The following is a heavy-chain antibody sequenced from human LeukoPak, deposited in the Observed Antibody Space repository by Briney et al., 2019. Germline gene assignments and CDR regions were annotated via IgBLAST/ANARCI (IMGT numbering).Heavy chain of an antibody. J-gene: IGHJ4*02. V-gene: IGHV3-74*01. CDR2: IKSDGSST. CDR3: ARDPPYDFWSGYYDSFDY. Sequence: PGGSLRLSCAASGFTFSSYWMHWVRQAPGKGLVWVSRIKSDGSSTSYADSVKGRFTISRDNAKNTLYLQMNSLRAEDTAVYYCARDPPYDFWSGYYDSFDYWGQGTLVTVSS. CDR1: GFTFSSYW. D-gene: IGHD3-3*01.